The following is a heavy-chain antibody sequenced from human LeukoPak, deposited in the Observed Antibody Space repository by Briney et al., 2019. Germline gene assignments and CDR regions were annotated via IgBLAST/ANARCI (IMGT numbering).Heavy chain of an antibody. V-gene: IGHV1-58*01. J-gene: IGHJ4*02. CDR2: IVVGSGNT. CDR3: AVYCGGDCYHDY. CDR1: GFTFIRSA. D-gene: IGHD2-21*02. Sequence: GTSVKVSCKASGFTFIRSAVQWVRQARGQRLEWIGWIVVGSGNTNYAQEFQERVTITRDMSTSTAYMELSSLRSEDTAVYYCAVYCGGDCYHDYWGQGTLVTVSS.